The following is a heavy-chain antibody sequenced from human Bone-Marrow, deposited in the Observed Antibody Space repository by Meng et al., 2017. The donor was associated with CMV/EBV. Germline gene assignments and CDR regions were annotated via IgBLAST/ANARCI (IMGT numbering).Heavy chain of an antibody. CDR1: GGTFSSYA. D-gene: IGHD5-12*01. Sequence: SVKVSCKASGGTFSSYAISWVRQAPGQGLEWMGKIIPILGLTDYAQKFQGRVTITADKSTSAAYMELGSLRSEDTAVYYCARSLYGGSTRGVWYYFDYWGQGTLVTVSS. CDR2: IIPILGLT. J-gene: IGHJ4*02. CDR3: ARSLYGGSTRGVWYYFDY. V-gene: IGHV1-69*04.